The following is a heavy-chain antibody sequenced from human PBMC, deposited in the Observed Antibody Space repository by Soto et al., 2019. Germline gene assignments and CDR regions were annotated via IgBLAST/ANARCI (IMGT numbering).Heavy chain of an antibody. Sequence: SETLSLTCTVSGGSINSGDYHWSWIRQSPGKGLEWIGAIYYSGSTYYNPSLKSRVTISVDPSKNQFSLKLSSVTAADTAVYYCARARSHYGMDVWGQGTTVTVSS. CDR1: GGSINSGDYH. V-gene: IGHV4-30-4*01. CDR2: IYYSGST. D-gene: IGHD2-15*01. J-gene: IGHJ6*02. CDR3: ARARSHYGMDV.